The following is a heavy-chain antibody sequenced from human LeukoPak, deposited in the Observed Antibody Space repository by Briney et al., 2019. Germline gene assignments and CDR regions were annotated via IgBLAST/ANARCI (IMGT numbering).Heavy chain of an antibody. J-gene: IGHJ4*02. D-gene: IGHD1-26*01. V-gene: IGHV3-30-3*01. CDR3: AKPGELLNVFDY. CDR1: GFTFSSYA. Sequence: GGSLRLSCAASGFTFSSYAMHWVRQAPGKGLEWVAVISYDGSNKYYADSVKGRFTISRDNSKNTLYLQMNSLRAEDTAVYYCAKPGELLNVFDYWGQGTLVTVSS. CDR2: ISYDGSNK.